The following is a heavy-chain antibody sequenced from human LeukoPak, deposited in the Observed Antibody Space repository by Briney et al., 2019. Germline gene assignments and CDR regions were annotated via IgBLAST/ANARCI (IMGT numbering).Heavy chain of an antibody. CDR2: IIPIFGTA. J-gene: IGHJ3*02. Sequence: ASVTVSCKASGGTFSSYAISWVRQAPGQGLEWMGGIIPIFGTANYAQKFQGRVTITADESTSTAYMELSSLRSEDTAVYYCARRHRYCSSTSCCEGAFDIWGQGTMVTVSS. D-gene: IGHD2-2*01. CDR1: GGTFSSYA. V-gene: IGHV1-69*01. CDR3: ARRHRYCSSTSCCEGAFDI.